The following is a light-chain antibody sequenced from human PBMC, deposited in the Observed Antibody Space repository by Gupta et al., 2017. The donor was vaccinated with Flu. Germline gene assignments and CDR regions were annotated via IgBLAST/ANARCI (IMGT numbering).Light chain of an antibody. Sequence: VTISCTGSGSNIGAGYDVHWYQQLPGTAPKLLIYGNSNRPSGVPDRFSGSKSGTSASLAIXGXQAEDEXDYYCQSYDSSLSGRVFGGGTKLTVL. CDR2: GNS. CDR3: QSYDSSLSGRV. V-gene: IGLV1-40*01. CDR1: GSNIGAGYD. J-gene: IGLJ3*02.